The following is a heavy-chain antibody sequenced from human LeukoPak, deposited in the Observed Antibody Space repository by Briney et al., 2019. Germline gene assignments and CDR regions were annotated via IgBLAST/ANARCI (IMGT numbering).Heavy chain of an antibody. D-gene: IGHD3-22*01. CDR1: GFTFSSYA. Sequence: PGGSLRLSCAASGFTFSSYAMSWVRQAPGKGLEWVSAISGSGGSTYYADSVKGRFTISRDNSKNTLYLQMNSLRAEDTAVYYCAKDSIRYYYDSSGYYPFDYWGQGILVTISS. J-gene: IGHJ4*02. V-gene: IGHV3-23*01. CDR2: ISGSGGST. CDR3: AKDSIRYYYDSSGYYPFDY.